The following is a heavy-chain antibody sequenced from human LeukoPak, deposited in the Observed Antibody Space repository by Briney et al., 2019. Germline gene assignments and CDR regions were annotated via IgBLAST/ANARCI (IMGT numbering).Heavy chain of an antibody. D-gene: IGHD3-22*01. CDR2: ISSGGSTI. J-gene: IGHJ3*02. CDR3: ARDPPMYYYDEPGSRDAFDI. Sequence: GGSLRLSCAASGFTFSSYEMNWVRQAPGKGLEWVSYISSGGSTIYYADSVKGRFTISRDNAKNSLYLQMNSLRAEDTGVYYCARDPPMYYYDEPGSRDAFDIWGQGTMVTVSS. V-gene: IGHV3-48*03. CDR1: GFTFSSYE.